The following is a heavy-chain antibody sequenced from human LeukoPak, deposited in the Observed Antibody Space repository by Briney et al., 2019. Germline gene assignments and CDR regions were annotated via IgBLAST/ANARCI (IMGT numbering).Heavy chain of an antibody. V-gene: IGHV3-30*04. CDR3: ARDRTTSGDAAFDI. D-gene: IGHD7-27*01. CDR2: ISYDGNNK. Sequence: PGRSLRLSCAASGFTFSSYAMQWVRQAPGKGLEWVAVISYDGNNKYYADSVKGRFTISRDNSKNTLYLQVSSLRTDDTAMYYCARDRTTSGDAAFDIWGQGTVVTVSS. CDR1: GFTFSSYA. J-gene: IGHJ3*02.